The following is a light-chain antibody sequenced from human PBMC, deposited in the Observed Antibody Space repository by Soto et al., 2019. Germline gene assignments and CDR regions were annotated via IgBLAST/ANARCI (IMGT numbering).Light chain of an antibody. CDR2: DVS. J-gene: IGKJ2*01. Sequence: EILLTQSPATLSLSPGERATLSCRASQGVNNYLAWYQQKPGQAPRLLISDVSNRATGIPARFSGSGSGTDFTLTLSRLDPEDVAVYYCQHRDTFGQGTKLEIK. CDR3: QHRDT. V-gene: IGKV3-11*01. CDR1: QGVNNY.